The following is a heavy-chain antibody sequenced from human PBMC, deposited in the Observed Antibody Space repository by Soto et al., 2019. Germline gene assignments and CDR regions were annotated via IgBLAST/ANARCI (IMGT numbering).Heavy chain of an antibody. CDR3: ARARADFWSGYHNILWFDP. CDR2: ISGSGNTI. D-gene: IGHD3-3*01. CDR1: GFTFSSYE. V-gene: IGHV3-48*03. J-gene: IGHJ5*02. Sequence: GGSLRLSCAASGFTFSSYEMNWVRQAPGKGLGWVSYISGSGNTIYYARSVRGRFTISRDNAKNSLFLQMNSLRADDTAVYYCARARADFWSGYHNILWFDPWGQGTLVTVSS.